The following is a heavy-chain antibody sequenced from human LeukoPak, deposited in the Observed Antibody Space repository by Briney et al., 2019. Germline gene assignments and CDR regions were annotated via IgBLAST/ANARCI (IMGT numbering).Heavy chain of an antibody. Sequence: SVKVSCKASGGTFSSYAISWVRQAPGQGLEWMGRIIPILSIANYAQKFQGRVTITADKSTSTAYMELSSLRSEDTAVYYCARSPMIVVVITQGDWFDPWGQGTLVTVSS. V-gene: IGHV1-69*04. CDR2: IIPILSIA. CDR1: GGTFSSYA. J-gene: IGHJ5*02. CDR3: ARSPMIVVVITQGDWFDP. D-gene: IGHD3-22*01.